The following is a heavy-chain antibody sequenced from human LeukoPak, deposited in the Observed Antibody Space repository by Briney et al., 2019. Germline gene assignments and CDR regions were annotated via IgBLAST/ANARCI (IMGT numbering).Heavy chain of an antibody. V-gene: IGHV3-23*01. J-gene: IGHJ4*02. CDR2: ISGSGGST. CDR3: AKGLSMIVVVYYFDY. D-gene: IGHD3-22*01. Sequence: GGSLRLSCAASGFTFSSYAMSWVRQAPGKGLEWVSAISGSGGSTYYADSVKGRFTISRDNSKNTLYLQMNSLRAEDTAVYYCAKGLSMIVVVYYFDYWGQGTLVLVSS. CDR1: GFTFSSYA.